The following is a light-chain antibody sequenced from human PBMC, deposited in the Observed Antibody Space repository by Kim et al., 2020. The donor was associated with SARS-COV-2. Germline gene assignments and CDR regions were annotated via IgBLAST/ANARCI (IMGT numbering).Light chain of an antibody. CDR1: SPNIGSNY. CDR3: AAWDDSLLWV. V-gene: IGLV1-47*01. CDR2: RNN. J-gene: IGLJ3*02. Sequence: PGQRVTISCSGSSPNIGSNYVYWYQQLPGTAPKLLIYRNNQRPSGVPGRFSGSKSGTSASLAISGLRSEDEADYYCAAWDDSLLWVFGGGTQLTVL.